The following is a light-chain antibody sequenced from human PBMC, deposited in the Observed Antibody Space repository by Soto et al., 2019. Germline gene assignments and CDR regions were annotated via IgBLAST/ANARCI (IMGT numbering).Light chain of an antibody. CDR2: GAS. CDR3: QQYNNWPRT. CDR1: QSVNTN. V-gene: IGKV3D-15*01. J-gene: IGKJ1*01. Sequence: EIVMSQSPATLSVSPGERATLSCRASQSVNTNVAWYQQEPGQAPRVLIYGASTRATGIPARFSGSVSGTAFTLTISSLQSEDFAVYYCQQYNNWPRTFGQGTKVEIK.